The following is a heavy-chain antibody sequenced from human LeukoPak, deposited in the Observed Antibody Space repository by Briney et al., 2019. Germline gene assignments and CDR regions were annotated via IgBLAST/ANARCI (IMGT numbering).Heavy chain of an antibody. V-gene: IGHV3-23*01. J-gene: IGHJ1*01. D-gene: IGHD3-9*01. CDR1: GFTPTSDA. Sequence: GGSLTLSCAASGFTPTSDAASWVRPPPEGGLGWVSTISGIGGSTNYTDSVKGRFTTSTDNSKNTPYLQMNSMRAEDTAVYYCAKALPYYDILTGLSRPGAEYFQHWGQGTLVTVSS. CDR3: AKALPYYDILTGLSRPGAEYFQH. CDR2: ISGIGGST.